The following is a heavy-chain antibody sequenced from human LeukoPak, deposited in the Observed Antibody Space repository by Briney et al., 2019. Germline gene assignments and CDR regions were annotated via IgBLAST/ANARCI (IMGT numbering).Heavy chain of an antibody. J-gene: IGHJ5*02. D-gene: IGHD6-19*01. Sequence: SETLSLTCTVSGGSISSSSYYWGWIRQPPGKGLEWIGNIYYSGSTYYNPSLKSRVTISVDTSKNQFSLKLSSVTAADTAVYYCARKAAIVWLVRGQLWFDPWGQGTLVTVSS. CDR3: ARKAAIVWLVRGQLWFDP. CDR2: IYYSGST. V-gene: IGHV4-39*01. CDR1: GGSISSSSYY.